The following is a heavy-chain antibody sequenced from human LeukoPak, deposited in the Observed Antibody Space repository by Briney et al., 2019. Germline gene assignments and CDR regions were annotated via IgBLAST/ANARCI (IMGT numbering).Heavy chain of an antibody. CDR1: GYTFTSYY. V-gene: IGHV1-46*01. D-gene: IGHD4/OR15-4a*01. J-gene: IGHJ4*02. CDR3: AREGPNTCYFGY. CDR2: IIPSGGNT. Sequence: ASVKVSCKASGYTFTSYYMHWVRQAPGQGLEWMGIIIPSGGNTKYAQQFQGRISMTGDTSTSTVFMELHSRRSEDTALYYCAREGPNTCYFGYWGQGNLVTVSS.